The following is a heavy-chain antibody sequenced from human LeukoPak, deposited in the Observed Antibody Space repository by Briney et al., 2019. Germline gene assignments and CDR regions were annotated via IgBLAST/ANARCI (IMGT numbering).Heavy chain of an antibody. Sequence: GGSLRLSCAASGFTFSSYSMNWVHQAPGKGLEWVSSISSSSSYIYYADSVKGRFTISRDNAKNSLYLQMNSLRAEDTAVYYCARTAVAAAGCFDYWGQGTLVTVSS. V-gene: IGHV3-21*01. D-gene: IGHD6-13*01. CDR3: ARTAVAAAGCFDY. CDR2: ISSSSSYI. J-gene: IGHJ4*02. CDR1: GFTFSSYS.